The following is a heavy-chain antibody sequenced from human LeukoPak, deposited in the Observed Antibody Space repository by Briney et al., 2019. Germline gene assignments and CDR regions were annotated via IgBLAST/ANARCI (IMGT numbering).Heavy chain of an antibody. D-gene: IGHD3-22*01. CDR1: GYTFTSYG. CDR3: ASNYYESSGLL. V-gene: IGHV1-18*01. CDR2: ISAYNGNT. J-gene: IGHJ4*02. Sequence: ASVKVSCKASGYTFTSYGISWVRQAPGQGLEWMGWISAYNGNTNYAQKLQGRVTMTRDTSTSTVYMELSSLRSEDTAVYYCASNYYESSGLLWGQGTLVTVSS.